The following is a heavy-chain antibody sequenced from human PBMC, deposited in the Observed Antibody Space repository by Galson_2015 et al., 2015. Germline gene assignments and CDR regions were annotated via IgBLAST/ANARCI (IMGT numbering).Heavy chain of an antibody. CDR3: ARKGLYGSSSTALQNWFDP. CDR2: IYYSGST. Sequence: LSITCTVSGGSISSGGYYWSWIRQHPGKGLEWIGYIYYSGSTYYNPSLKSRVSISVDTSNNQFSLKLSSVAAADTAVYYCARKGLYGSSSTALQNWFDPWGQGTLVTVSS. V-gene: IGHV4-31*03. D-gene: IGHD6-6*01. J-gene: IGHJ5*02. CDR1: GGSISSGGYY.